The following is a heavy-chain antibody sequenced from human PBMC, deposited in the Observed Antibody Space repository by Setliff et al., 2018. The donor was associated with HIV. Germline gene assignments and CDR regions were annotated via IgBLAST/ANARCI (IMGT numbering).Heavy chain of an antibody. D-gene: IGHD2-21*01. J-gene: IGHJ5*02. CDR1: GFTFSSYS. CDR2: ITSNGGNT. CDR3: VPFRYSLTS. V-gene: IGHV3-64D*09. Sequence: HPGGSLRLSCSASGFTFSSYSMHWVRQAPGKGLEYVSAITSNGGNTYYPDSVKGRFIISRDNSKNMLFLQMSSLRPEDTAMYYCVPFRYSLTSWGQGTLVTVSS.